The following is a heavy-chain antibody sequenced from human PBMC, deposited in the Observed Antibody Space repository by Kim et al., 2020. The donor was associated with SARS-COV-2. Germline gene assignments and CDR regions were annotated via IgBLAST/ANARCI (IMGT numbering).Heavy chain of an antibody. CDR2: IWYDGSNK. J-gene: IGHJ6*02. CDR1: GFTFSSYG. V-gene: IGHV3-33*06. D-gene: IGHD3-10*01. CDR3: AKGGGDMSYYYYGMDV. Sequence: GGSLRLSCAASGFTFSSYGMHWVRQAPGKGLEWVAVIWYDGSNKYYADSVKGRFTISRDNSKNTLYLQMNSLRAEDTAVYYCAKGGGDMSYYYYGMDVWGQGTTVTVSS.